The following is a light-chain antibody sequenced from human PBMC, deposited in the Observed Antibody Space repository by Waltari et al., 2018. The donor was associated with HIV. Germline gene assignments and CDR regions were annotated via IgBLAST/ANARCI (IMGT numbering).Light chain of an antibody. J-gene: IGKJ2*01. CDR2: KAS. Sequence: DIQMTQSPSTLSASVGDRVTITCRASQSISSWLAWYQQKAGKAPKLLIYKASSLESGVPSRFSGTGSGTEFTLTISSLQPDDFATYYCQHYDSYSPRYTFGQGTKLDIK. CDR1: QSISSW. V-gene: IGKV1-5*03. CDR3: QHYDSYSPRYT.